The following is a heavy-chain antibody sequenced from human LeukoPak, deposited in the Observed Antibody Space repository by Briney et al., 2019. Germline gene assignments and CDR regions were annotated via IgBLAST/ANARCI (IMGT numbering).Heavy chain of an antibody. CDR2: IYYRGST. CDR1: GGSISSGDYY. D-gene: IGHD3-10*01. V-gene: IGHV4-30-4*01. J-gene: IGHJ3*02. Sequence: SQTLSLTCTVSGGSISSGDYYWSWIRQPPGKGLEWIGYIYYRGSTYHNPSLKSRVTISVDTSKNQFSLKLSSVTAADTAVYYCARDLGEKIPFLPRDFDIWGQGTMVTVSS. CDR3: ARDLGEKIPFLPRDFDI.